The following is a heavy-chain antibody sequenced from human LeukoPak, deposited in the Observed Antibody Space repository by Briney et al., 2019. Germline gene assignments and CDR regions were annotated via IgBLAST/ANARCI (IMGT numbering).Heavy chain of an antibody. CDR2: ISYDGSNK. CDR1: GFTFSSYA. Sequence: GGSLRLSCAASGFTFSSYAMHWVRQAPGKGPEWVAVISYDGSNKYYADSVKGRFTISRDNSKNTLYLQMNGLRAEDTAVYYCARDPGTRYSGYDYYFDYWGQGTLVTVSS. CDR3: ARDPGTRYSGYDYYFDY. V-gene: IGHV3-30*04. J-gene: IGHJ4*02. D-gene: IGHD5-12*01.